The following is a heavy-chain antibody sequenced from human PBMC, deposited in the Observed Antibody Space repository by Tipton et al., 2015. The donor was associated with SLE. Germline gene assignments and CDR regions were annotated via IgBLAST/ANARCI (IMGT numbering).Heavy chain of an antibody. Sequence: GSLRLSCAASGFTFSSYWMSWVRQAPGKGLEWIGNIYYSGSTYYNPSLKSRVTISVDTSKNQFSLKLSSVTAADTAVYYCARPGSYDAFDIWGQGTMVTVSS. CDR1: GFTFSSYW. V-gene: IGHV4-4*02. CDR3: ARPGSYDAFDI. D-gene: IGHD1-26*01. CDR2: IYYSGST. J-gene: IGHJ3*02.